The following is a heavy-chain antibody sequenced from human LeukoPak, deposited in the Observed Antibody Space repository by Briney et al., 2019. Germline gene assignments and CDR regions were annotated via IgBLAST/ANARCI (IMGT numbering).Heavy chain of an antibody. CDR2: ISGSGGST. Sequence: GGSLRLSCAASGFTFSSYGMSWVRQAPGKGLEWVSAISGSGGSTYYADSVKGRFTISRDNSKNTLYLQMNSLRAEDTAVYYCAKDPYYDSSGYYYSSAFDIWGQGTMVTVSS. CDR3: AKDPYYDSSGYYYSSAFDI. J-gene: IGHJ3*02. D-gene: IGHD3-22*01. V-gene: IGHV3-23*01. CDR1: GFTFSSYG.